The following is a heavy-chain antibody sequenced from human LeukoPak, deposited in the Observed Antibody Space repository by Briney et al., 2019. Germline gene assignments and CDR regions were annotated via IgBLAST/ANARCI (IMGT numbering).Heavy chain of an antibody. CDR1: GYTFSTFG. V-gene: IGHV1-18*01. D-gene: IGHD5-18*01. J-gene: IGHJ6*03. CDR2: ISGRKGHT. Sequence: ASVNVSHKTSGYTFSTFGISWVRQAPGQGLEWMGWISGRKGHTNYAQNLQDRVTLTTDTSTTTAYMELRSLRSDDTAVYYCARRGTEYSYGSGFSYYYMDGSGDGTTVTVS. CDR3: ARRGTEYSYGSGFSYYYMDG.